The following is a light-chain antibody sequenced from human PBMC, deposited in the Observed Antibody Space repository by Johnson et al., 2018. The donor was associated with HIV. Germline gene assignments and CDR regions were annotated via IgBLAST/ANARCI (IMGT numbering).Light chain of an antibody. CDR2: ENN. V-gene: IGLV1-51*02. CDR1: SSNIGKNY. J-gene: IGLJ1*01. Sequence: QSVLTQPPSVSAAPGQKVTISCSGSSSNIGKNYVSWYQQLPGTAPKVLIYENNKRPSGIPDRFSGSKSGTSATLGITGLPTGDEADYYCGTWDSSLSAYVFGTGTKVTVL. CDR3: GTWDSSLSAYV.